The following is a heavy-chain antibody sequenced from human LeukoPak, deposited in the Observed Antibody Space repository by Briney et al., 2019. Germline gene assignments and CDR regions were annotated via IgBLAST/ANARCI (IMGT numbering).Heavy chain of an antibody. V-gene: IGHV3-30*18. J-gene: IGHJ3*02. CDR2: ISYDGSNK. Sequence: PGGSLRLSCAASGFTFSSYGMHWVRQAPGKGLEWVAVISYDGSNKYYADSVKGRFTISRDNSMNTLYLQMNSLRAEDTAVYYCAKGLWFGEVDAFDIWGQGTMVTVSS. CDR1: GFTFSSYG. CDR3: AKGLWFGEVDAFDI. D-gene: IGHD3-10*01.